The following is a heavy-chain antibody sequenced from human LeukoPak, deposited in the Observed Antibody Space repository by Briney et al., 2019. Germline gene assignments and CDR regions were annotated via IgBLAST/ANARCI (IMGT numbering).Heavy chain of an antibody. CDR2: ITPITGTT. V-gene: IGHV1-69*08. J-gene: IGHJ5*02. Sequence: SVKVSCRSSGGTFNTHIFNWVRQAPGQGLEWMGRITPITGTTKYGQRFQARVTITADRSTSTAYLELSGLTYDDTAVYYCTRVTLRGSKYNWFDPWGQGTHVSVSS. CDR3: TRVTLRGSKYNWFDP. CDR1: GGTFNTHI. D-gene: IGHD1-26*01.